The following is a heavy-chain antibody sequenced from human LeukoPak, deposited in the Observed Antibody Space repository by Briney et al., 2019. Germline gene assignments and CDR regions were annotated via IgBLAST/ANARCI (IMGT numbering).Heavy chain of an antibody. CDR3: ARGIGVPEGAYYYYYMDV. CDR1: GGTFSSYA. Sequence: SVKVSCKASGGTFSSYAISWVRQAPGQGLEWMGGIIPIFGTANYAQKFQGRVTITTDESTSTAYMELSSLRSEDTAVYYCARGIGVPEGAYYYYYMDVWGKGTTVTVSS. V-gene: IGHV1-69*05. J-gene: IGHJ6*03. CDR2: IIPIFGTA. D-gene: IGHD3-22*01.